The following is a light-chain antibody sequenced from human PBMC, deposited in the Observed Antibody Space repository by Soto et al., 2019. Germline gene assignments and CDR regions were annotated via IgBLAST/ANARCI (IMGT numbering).Light chain of an antibody. CDR3: QQYGSSPCT. Sequence: EIVLTQSPGTLSLSPGERATLSCRASQTVSSNYLAWYRQKPGQAPRLLIYGASSRATGIPDRVSGSGSGTDFTLTISRLEPEDFVVYYCQQYGSSPCTFGQGTKLEIK. CDR2: GAS. J-gene: IGKJ2*02. V-gene: IGKV3-20*01. CDR1: QTVSSNY.